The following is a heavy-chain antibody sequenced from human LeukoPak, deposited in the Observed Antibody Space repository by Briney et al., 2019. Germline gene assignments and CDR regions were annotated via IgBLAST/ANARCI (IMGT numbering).Heavy chain of an antibody. CDR3: ARHIDGYIHFDY. CDR2: IYDSGST. D-gene: IGHD5-24*01. J-gene: IGHJ4*02. Sequence: PSETLSLTCTVSGGSISSYYWSWIRQPPGKGLEWTGYIYDSGSTNYNPSLKSRVTISVDTSKNQFSLKLSSVTAADTAVYYCARHIDGYIHFDYWGQGTLVTVSS. CDR1: GGSISSYY. V-gene: IGHV4-59*08.